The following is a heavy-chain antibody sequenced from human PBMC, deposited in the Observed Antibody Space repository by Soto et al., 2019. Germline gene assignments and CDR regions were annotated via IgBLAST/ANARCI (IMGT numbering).Heavy chain of an antibody. D-gene: IGHD3-22*01. CDR1: GFTFSAYG. J-gene: IGHJ4*02. V-gene: IGHV3-30*18. CDR3: AKDEYYYSRSGYYIFDS. CDR2: ISHDGTNK. Sequence: GGSLRLSCEVSGFTFSAYGMHWVRQAPGKGLEGVAAISHDGTNKNYGDTVKGRFTISRDNSKKTLYLQMNSLRPEDTALYFCAKDEYYYSRSGYYIFDSWGQGTLVTVSS.